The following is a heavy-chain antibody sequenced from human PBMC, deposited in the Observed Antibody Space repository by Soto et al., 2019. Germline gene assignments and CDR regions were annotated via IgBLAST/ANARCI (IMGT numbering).Heavy chain of an antibody. D-gene: IGHD3-16*01. CDR3: AKDNGGVWGVPGGGFYAYYGMDV. J-gene: IGHJ6*02. CDR2: ISWDSGTL. Sequence: EVQLVESGGDLVQPGGSLRLSCAASGFSFGDHAMHWVRQVPGRGLEWVSGISWDSGTLDYGDSVKGRFTISRDNAKNSLFVQMNRLRPEDTAFYFLAKDNGGVWGVPGGGFYAYYGMDVWGQGTTVTVSS. V-gene: IGHV3-9*01. CDR1: GFSFGDHA.